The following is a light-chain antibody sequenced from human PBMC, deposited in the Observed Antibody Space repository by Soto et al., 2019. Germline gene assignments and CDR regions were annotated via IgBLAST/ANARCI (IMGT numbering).Light chain of an antibody. V-gene: IGLV2-14*01. Sequence: QSVQTQPAFVSGSPGHSITISCTGTSSDVGGYNYVSWYQHPPGKAPKLMISEVSNRPSGVSNRFSGSKSGNTASLTISGLQAEEEADYYCSSYTSTSTSVFGTGTKVTVL. CDR2: EVS. CDR3: SSYTSTSTSV. CDR1: SSDVGGYNY. J-gene: IGLJ1*01.